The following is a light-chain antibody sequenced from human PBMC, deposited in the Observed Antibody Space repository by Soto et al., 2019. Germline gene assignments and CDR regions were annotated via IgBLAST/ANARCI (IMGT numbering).Light chain of an antibody. J-gene: IGKJ2*01. Sequence: EIVLTQSPATLSLSPGDRATLSCRASQSVSSYLAWYQQKPGQAPRLLIYDASNRATGIPARFSGSGSVTDFTLTISSLEPEDFAIYYCQQRSNWPPTFGQGTKLEIK. V-gene: IGKV3-11*01. CDR2: DAS. CDR3: QQRSNWPPT. CDR1: QSVSSY.